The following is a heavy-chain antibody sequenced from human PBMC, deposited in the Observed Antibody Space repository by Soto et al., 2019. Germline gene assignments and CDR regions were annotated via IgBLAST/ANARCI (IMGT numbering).Heavy chain of an antibody. V-gene: IGHV1-58*02. CDR2: IVVGSGNT. CDR1: GFTFTSSA. D-gene: IGHD3-16*01. CDR3: AADLGGYYGMDV. Sequence: SVKVSCKASGFTFTSSAMQWVRQTRGQRLEWIGWIVVGSGNTNYAQKFQERVTITRDMSTSTAYMELSSLRSEDTAVYYCAADLGGYYGMDVWGQGTTVTVSS. J-gene: IGHJ6*02.